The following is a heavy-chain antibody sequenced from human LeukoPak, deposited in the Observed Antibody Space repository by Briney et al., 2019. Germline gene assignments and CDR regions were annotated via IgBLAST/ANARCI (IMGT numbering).Heavy chain of an antibody. CDR3: TKSTMTIPYYFDY. CDR1: GFTFDDYA. D-gene: IGHD4-17*01. V-gene: IGHV3-43D*03. Sequence: GGSLRLSCAASGFTFDDYAMHWVRQAPGKGLEWVSLISWDGGSTYYADSVKGRFTISRDNSKNSLYLQMNSLRAEDTALYYCTKSTMTIPYYFDYWGQGTLVTVSS. CDR2: ISWDGGST. J-gene: IGHJ4*02.